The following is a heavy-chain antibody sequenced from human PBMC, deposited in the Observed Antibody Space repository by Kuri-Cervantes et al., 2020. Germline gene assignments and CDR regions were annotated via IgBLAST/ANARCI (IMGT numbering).Heavy chain of an antibody. Sequence: GESLKISCKGSGYSFTSYWIGWVRQMPGKGLEWMGIIYPGDSDTRYSPSFQGQVTISADKSISTAYLQWSSLKASGTAMYYCARCLSGGNHWYYFDYWGQGTLVTVSS. J-gene: IGHJ4*02. D-gene: IGHD4-23*01. CDR2: IYPGDSDT. V-gene: IGHV5-51*01. CDR3: ARCLSGGNHWYYFDY. CDR1: GYSFTSYW.